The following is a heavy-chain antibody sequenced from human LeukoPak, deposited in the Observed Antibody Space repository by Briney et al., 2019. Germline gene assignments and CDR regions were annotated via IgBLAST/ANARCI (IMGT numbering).Heavy chain of an antibody. CDR2: ISNDGTNK. CDR1: GFPFSSYA. CDR3: SRANPSYSSHWGGAFDI. Sequence: AGGSLRLSCAASGFPFSSYAIHWVRQAPGKGLEWVVVISNDGTNKYYADSVKGRFTISRDNSKNTLFLQMNSLRVEDTAVYYCSRANPSYSSHWGGAFDIWGQGTVVTVSS. V-gene: IGHV3-30-3*01. J-gene: IGHJ3*02. D-gene: IGHD6-19*01.